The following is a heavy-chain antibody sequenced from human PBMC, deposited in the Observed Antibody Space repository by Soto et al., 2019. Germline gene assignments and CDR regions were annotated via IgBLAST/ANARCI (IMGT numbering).Heavy chain of an antibody. Sequence: GGSLRLSCAASGFTFSSYAMSWVRQAPGKGLEWVSAISGSGGSTYYADSVKGRFTISRDNSKNTLYLQMNSLRAEDTAVYYCAKDSSIWVYDSSGYLDYWGQGTLVTVSS. V-gene: IGHV3-23*01. J-gene: IGHJ4*02. CDR3: AKDSSIWVYDSSGYLDY. CDR1: GFTFSSYA. CDR2: ISGSGGST. D-gene: IGHD3-22*01.